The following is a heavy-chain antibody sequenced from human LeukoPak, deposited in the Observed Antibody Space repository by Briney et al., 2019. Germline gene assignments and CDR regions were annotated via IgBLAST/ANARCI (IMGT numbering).Heavy chain of an antibody. J-gene: IGHJ4*02. V-gene: IGHV4-39*01. CDR1: GGATSSDNNY. D-gene: IGHD3-3*01. CDR2: IYYSGST. CDR3: VRTFGFTPQPTFYY. Sequence: PSGTLSLSCTVSGGATSSDNNYWGWVRQPPGKGLEWIGNIYYSGSTYYSPSLKSRVTISVDTSKNQFSLNLYSVTAADTAVYYCVRTFGFTPQPTFYYLGRGGLLTVPS.